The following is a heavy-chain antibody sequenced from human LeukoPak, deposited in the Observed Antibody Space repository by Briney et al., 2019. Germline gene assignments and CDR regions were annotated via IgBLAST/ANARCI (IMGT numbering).Heavy chain of an antibody. D-gene: IGHD1-1*01. V-gene: IGHV3-23*01. Sequence: GGSLRLSCAASGFSFSVYWMHWVRQAPGKGLEWVSGISGSGGSTYYAESVKGRCTISRDNSKKTLFLQMNSLRAEDTAVYYCAKGSNNYPDNFDYWGQGTLVTVSS. CDR1: GFSFSVYW. J-gene: IGHJ4*02. CDR3: AKGSNNYPDNFDY. CDR2: ISGSGGST.